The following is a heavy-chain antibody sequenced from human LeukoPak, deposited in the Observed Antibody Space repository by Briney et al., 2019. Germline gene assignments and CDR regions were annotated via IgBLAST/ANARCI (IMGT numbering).Heavy chain of an antibody. Sequence: GGSLRLSCAASGFTFTTYGMNWVRQAPGKGLEWVSYISRSSGHIYYADSVKGRFTISRDNAKNSLYLQMNSLRAEDTAVYYCARDIGNYYDSSAYPFDYWGQGSLVTVSS. D-gene: IGHD3-22*01. V-gene: IGHV3-21*01. CDR3: ARDIGNYYDSSAYPFDY. CDR1: GFTFTTYG. CDR2: ISRSSGHI. J-gene: IGHJ4*02.